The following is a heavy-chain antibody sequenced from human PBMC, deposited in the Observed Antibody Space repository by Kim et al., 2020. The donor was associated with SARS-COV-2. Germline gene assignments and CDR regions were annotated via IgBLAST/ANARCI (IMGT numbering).Heavy chain of an antibody. D-gene: IGHD2-21*02. Sequence: ASVKVSCKASGYTFTSYVISWVRHAPGQGLEWMGWISANIGNSNYAQKVQGRVTMTTDPSTSTAYMELRSLRSDDTAVYYCAREAGPQCDGDRYFHGMDV. J-gene: IGHJ6*01. CDR2: ISANIGNS. V-gene: IGHV1-18*01. CDR3: AREAGPQCDGDRYFHGMDV. CDR1: GYTFTSYV.